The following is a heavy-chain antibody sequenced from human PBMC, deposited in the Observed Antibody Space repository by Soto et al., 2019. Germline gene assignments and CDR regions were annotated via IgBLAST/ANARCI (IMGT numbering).Heavy chain of an antibody. V-gene: IGHV1-69*12. CDR1: GGTFSSYA. CDR3: AGIAARSLDFDY. D-gene: IGHD6-6*01. CDR2: IIPIFGTA. J-gene: IGHJ4*02. Sequence: QVQLVQSGAEVKKPGSSVKVSCMASGGTFSSYAISWERQAPGQGLEWMGGIIPIFGTANYAQKFQGRVTITADESTSTAYMELSSLRSEDTAVYYCAGIAARSLDFDYWGQGTLVTVSS.